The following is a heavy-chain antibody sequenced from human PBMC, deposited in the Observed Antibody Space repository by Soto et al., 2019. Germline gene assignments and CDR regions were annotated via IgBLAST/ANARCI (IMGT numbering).Heavy chain of an antibody. CDR2: INHSGST. J-gene: IGHJ4*02. CDR1: GGSFSGYY. Sequence: SETLSLTCAVYGGSFSGYYWSWIRQPPGKGLEWIGEINHSGSTNYNPSLKSRVTISVDTSKNQFSLKLSSVTAADTAVYYCARVGDSSSWPLYFDYWGQGTPVTVSS. D-gene: IGHD6-13*01. CDR3: ARVGDSSSWPLYFDY. V-gene: IGHV4-34*01.